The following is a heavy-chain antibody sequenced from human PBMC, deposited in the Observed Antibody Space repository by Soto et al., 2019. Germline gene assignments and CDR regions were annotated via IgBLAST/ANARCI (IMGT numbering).Heavy chain of an antibody. J-gene: IGHJ6*03. D-gene: IGHD5-12*01. Sequence: PSETLSLTCPVSGGSISSGGYYWSWIRQHPGKGLEWIGYIYYSGSTYYNPSLKSRVTMSVDTSENQFSLRLSSVTAADTAVYYCARKDSGYADYMDVWGKGTTVTVSS. V-gene: IGHV4-31*03. CDR2: IYYSGST. CDR3: ARKDSGYADYMDV. CDR1: GGSISSGGYY.